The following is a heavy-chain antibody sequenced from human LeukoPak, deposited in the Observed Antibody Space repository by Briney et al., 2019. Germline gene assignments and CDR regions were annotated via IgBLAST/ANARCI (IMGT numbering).Heavy chain of an antibody. Sequence: GASVKVSCKASGYTFTSYGINWVRQAPGQGLEWMGWISPYNGNTKYAEKIQRRVTITTDTSTSTAYMELRSLSPDDTAVYYCARDQRGYGDSSGASKWIDPWGQGTLVTVSS. CDR2: ISPYNGNT. J-gene: IGHJ5*02. V-gene: IGHV1-18*01. CDR3: ARDQRGYGDSSGASKWIDP. CDR1: GYTFTSYG. D-gene: IGHD4-17*01.